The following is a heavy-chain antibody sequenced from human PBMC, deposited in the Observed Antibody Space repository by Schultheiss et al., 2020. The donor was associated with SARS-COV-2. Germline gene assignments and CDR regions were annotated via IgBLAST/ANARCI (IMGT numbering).Heavy chain of an antibody. D-gene: IGHD2-15*01. CDR2: IDYSGKT. J-gene: IGHJ4*02. CDR1: GGSLSSRSYY. V-gene: IGHV4-39*01. CDR3: ARQLRTLAGYYFDY. Sequence: GSLRLSCSVSGGSLSSRSYYWGWIRQPPGKGLEWIGNIDYSGKTYFNPSLKSRVTISVETSKNQVSLKVSSVTAADTAVFYCARQLRTLAGYYFDYWGQGILVTVSS.